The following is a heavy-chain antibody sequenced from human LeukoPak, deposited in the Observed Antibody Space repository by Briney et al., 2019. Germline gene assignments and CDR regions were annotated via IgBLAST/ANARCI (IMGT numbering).Heavy chain of an antibody. CDR1: GFAFSSYG. Sequence: GGSLRLSCAASGFAFSSYGMTWVRQAPGKGLEWVSAISGRGGSTYYADSVKGRSTISRDNSKNTLYLLMNSLRADDTAVYYCAKFGLAGSGRYHDAFDMWGQGTMVTVSS. V-gene: IGHV3-23*01. CDR3: AKFGLAGSGRYHDAFDM. D-gene: IGHD3-10*01. CDR2: ISGRGGST. J-gene: IGHJ3*02.